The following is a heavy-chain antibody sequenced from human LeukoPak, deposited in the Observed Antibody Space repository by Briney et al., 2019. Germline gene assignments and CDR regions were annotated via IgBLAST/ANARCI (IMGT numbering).Heavy chain of an antibody. V-gene: IGHV3-21*01. D-gene: IGHD6-19*01. CDR3: ARDTVAGGDY. CDR2: ISGSGGST. Sequence: GGSLRLSCVASGFTFSSNGMHWVRQAPGKGLEWVSAISGSGGSTYYADSVKGRFTISRDNAKNSLYLQMNSLTVEDTAVYYCARDTVAGGDYWGQGTLVTVSS. CDR1: GFTFSSNG. J-gene: IGHJ4*02.